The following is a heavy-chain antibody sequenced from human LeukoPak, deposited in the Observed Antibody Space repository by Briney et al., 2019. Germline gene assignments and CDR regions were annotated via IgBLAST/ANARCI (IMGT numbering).Heavy chain of an antibody. Sequence: ASVKVSCKASGYTFSSYHIHWVRQAPGQGLEWMGKINPSFNPGPEITTYAQKFQGRVTMTRDTSTSTVYMELSSLRYEDTAVYYCAREGYCSSTSCPRGLPDIWGQGTMVTVSS. V-gene: IGHV1-46*01. CDR3: AREGYCSSTSCPRGLPDI. J-gene: IGHJ3*02. D-gene: IGHD2-2*01. CDR1: GYTFSSYH. CDR2: INPSFNPGPEIT.